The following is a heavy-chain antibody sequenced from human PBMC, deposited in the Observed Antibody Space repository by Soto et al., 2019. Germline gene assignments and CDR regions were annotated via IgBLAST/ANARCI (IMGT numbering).Heavy chain of an antibody. D-gene: IGHD1-1*01. CDR2: ISYDGSNK. CDR3: ARGRWNRRTYGMDV. CDR1: GFTFSSYA. V-gene: IGHV3-30-3*01. Sequence: PGGSLRLSCAASGFTFSSYAMHWARQAPGKGLEWVAVISYDGSNKYYADSVKGRFTISRDNSKNTLYLQMNSLRAEDTAVYYCARGRWNRRTYGMDVWGQGTTVTVSS. J-gene: IGHJ6*02.